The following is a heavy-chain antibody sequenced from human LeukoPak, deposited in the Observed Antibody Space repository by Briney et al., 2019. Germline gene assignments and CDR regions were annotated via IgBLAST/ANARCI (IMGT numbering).Heavy chain of an antibody. Sequence: SQTLSLTCAISGDSFSSNSATWNWIRQSPSRGLEWLGRTYYKSKWNSDYAVSVKSRIILNPDTSKNQFSLQLDSVTPEDTAVYFCARGLDTAIAYWGQGTLVTVSS. D-gene: IGHD5-18*01. CDR2: TYYKSKWNS. V-gene: IGHV6-1*01. CDR1: GDSFSSNSAT. J-gene: IGHJ4*02. CDR3: ARGLDTAIAY.